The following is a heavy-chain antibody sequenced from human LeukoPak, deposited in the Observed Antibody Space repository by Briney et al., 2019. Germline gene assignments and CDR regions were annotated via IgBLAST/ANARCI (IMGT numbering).Heavy chain of an antibody. CDR1: GGSISSYY. Sequence: SETLSLTCTVSGGSISSYYWSWIRQPPVKGLEWIGYIYYSGSTNYNPSLKSRVTISVDTSKNQFSLKLSSVTAADTAVYYCASGVGATSLGYWGQGTLVTVSS. CDR3: ASGVGATSLGY. CDR2: IYYSGST. D-gene: IGHD1-26*01. J-gene: IGHJ4*02. V-gene: IGHV4-59*01.